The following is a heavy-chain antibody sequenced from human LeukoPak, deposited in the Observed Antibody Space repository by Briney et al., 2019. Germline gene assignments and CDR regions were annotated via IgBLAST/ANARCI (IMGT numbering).Heavy chain of an antibody. Sequence: GGSLRLSCVASGFSFSSYSMNWVRQAPGKGLEWVSSISSTSTYIYYTDSVKGQFTISRDNAKNSLYLQMNSLRAEDTALYYCAKVDRPLRYFDWFYDYWGQGTLVTVSS. CDR1: GFSFSSYS. CDR3: AKVDRPLRYFDWFYDY. CDR2: ISSTSTYI. V-gene: IGHV3-21*04. J-gene: IGHJ4*02. D-gene: IGHD3-9*01.